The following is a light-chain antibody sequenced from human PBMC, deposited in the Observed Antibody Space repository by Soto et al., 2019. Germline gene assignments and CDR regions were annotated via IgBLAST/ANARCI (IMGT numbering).Light chain of an antibody. CDR1: QSVSSY. J-gene: IGKJ5*01. V-gene: IGKV3-11*01. CDR2: DAS. Sequence: EIVLTQSPATLSLSPGERATLSCRASQSVSSYLAWYQQKPGQAPRLLIYDASNRATGIPARFSGSGSGTDFTLTLSSLEPEEFAVYYCQQRSNWPPITCGQGTRLEIK. CDR3: QQRSNWPPIT.